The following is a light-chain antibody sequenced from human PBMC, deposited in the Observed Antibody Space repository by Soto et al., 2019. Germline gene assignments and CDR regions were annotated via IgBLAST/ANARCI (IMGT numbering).Light chain of an antibody. V-gene: IGLV1-44*01. Sequence: QSVLTQPPSASGTPGQRVTISCSGSSSNIGSNTVNWYQQLPGTAPKLVIYSNNQRPSGVPDRFSGSKSGTSASLAISGLQPEDVADYYCVAWEDSQNGYVVFGGGTKVTVL. CDR2: SNN. CDR3: VAWEDSQNGYVV. CDR1: SSNIGSNT. J-gene: IGLJ2*01.